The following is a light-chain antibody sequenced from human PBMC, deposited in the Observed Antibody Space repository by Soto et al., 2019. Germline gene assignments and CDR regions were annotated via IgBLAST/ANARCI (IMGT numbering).Light chain of an antibody. J-gene: IGKJ1*01. CDR2: GVS. CDR1: QSVGSN. CDR3: QKYNNWLKK. Sequence: EIVLTQSPATLSLSPGERATLSCRASQSVGSNLAWYQQKPAQAPRLLIYGVSTRATGTPARFSGSGSGTELTLTISSVQSEDFAVYYCQKYNNWLKKFDKGPKV. V-gene: IGKV3-15*01.